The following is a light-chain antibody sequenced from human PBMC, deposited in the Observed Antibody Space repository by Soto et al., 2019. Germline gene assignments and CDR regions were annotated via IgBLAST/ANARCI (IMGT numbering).Light chain of an antibody. Sequence: EIVLTPSPATLSLSPGERATLSCRASQSVSRYLAWYQQKPGQAPRLLIYDASNRATGIPDRFRGSGSGTDFTLTISSLEPEDFALYYCQQGTDWPPGTFGQGTKVDIK. CDR2: DAS. CDR1: QSVSRY. J-gene: IGKJ1*01. V-gene: IGKV3-11*01. CDR3: QQGTDWPPGT.